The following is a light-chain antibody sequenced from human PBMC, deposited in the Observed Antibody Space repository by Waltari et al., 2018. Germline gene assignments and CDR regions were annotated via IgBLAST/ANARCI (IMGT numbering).Light chain of an antibody. CDR2: DVN. J-gene: IGLJ1*01. V-gene: IGLV2-11*01. CDR3: CSYGGSYYV. CDR1: SSDVGSYDY. Sequence: QSALTQPRSVSGSPGQSVTISCTGTSSDVGSYDYVSWYQQHPGKAPKVMIYDVNKRPSGVPDRFSVSKSGNTASLTISGLQAEDEAEYYCCSYGGSYYVLGTGTEVTVL.